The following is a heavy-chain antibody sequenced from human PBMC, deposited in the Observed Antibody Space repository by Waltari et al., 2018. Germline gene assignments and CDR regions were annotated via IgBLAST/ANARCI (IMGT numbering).Heavy chain of an antibody. CDR3: ARDRGWNTLDY. D-gene: IGHD6-19*01. CDR2: INQDGGET. Sequence: EVQLVESGGGLVQPGGSLRLSCAASGFTFRSNWIAWVRQAPGRGREWVDNINQDGGETYYVDSVRGRFTISRDNARNSLYLQMDSLRDEDTALYYCARDRGWNTLDYWGQGTLVTVSS. V-gene: IGHV3-7*04. CDR1: GFTFRSNW. J-gene: IGHJ4*02.